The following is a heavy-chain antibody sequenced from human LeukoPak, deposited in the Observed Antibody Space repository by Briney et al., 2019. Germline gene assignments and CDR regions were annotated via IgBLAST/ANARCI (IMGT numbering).Heavy chain of an antibody. J-gene: IGHJ6*03. CDR2: IIPICGTA. CDR3: ARSGDLGYSSSWYRPVHYYYYMDV. CDR1: GGTFSSYA. D-gene: IGHD6-13*01. Sequence: SVSVSCKASGGTFSSYAISWVRQAPGQGLEGRGGIIPICGTANYAQTFQGRVTITTDESTSTAYMELSSLRSEDTAVYYCARSGDLGYSSSWYRPVHYYYYMDVWGKGTTVTVSS. V-gene: IGHV1-69*05.